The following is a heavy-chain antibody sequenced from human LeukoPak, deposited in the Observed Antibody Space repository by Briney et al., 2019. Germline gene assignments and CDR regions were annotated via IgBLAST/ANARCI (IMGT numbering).Heavy chain of an antibody. J-gene: IGHJ4*02. CDR2: IIQDGSVT. Sequence: GGSLRLSCVTFGITFSNYYMHWVRQVPGEGLVWVSHIIQDGSVTSYADSVKGRFTISRDNAKNTVYLQLNNLRAEDTAVYYCATDDYRGLGYWGQGTLVTVSS. V-gene: IGHV3-74*01. CDR1: GITFSNYY. CDR3: ATDDYRGLGY. D-gene: IGHD3-16*01.